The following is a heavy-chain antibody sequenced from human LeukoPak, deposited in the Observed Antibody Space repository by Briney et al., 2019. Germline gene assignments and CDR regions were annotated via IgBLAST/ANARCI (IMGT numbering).Heavy chain of an antibody. CDR1: KFTFSNYS. Sequence: GGSLRLSCAASKFTFSNYSMNWVRQAPGKGLEWVSSISSSGRYIYYADSVKGRFTISRDNAKNSLYLQMNSLRAQDTAVYFCARELPGCSRGSCYHETRHYCYYMDVWGKGTTVTISS. D-gene: IGHD2-2*01. CDR3: ARELPGCSRGSCYHETRHYCYYMDV. J-gene: IGHJ6*03. CDR2: ISSSGRYI. V-gene: IGHV3-21*01.